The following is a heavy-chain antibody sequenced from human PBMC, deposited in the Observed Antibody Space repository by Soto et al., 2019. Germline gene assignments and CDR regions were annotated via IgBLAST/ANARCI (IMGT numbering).Heavy chain of an antibody. Sequence: TLSLTCGVSGGSISDHYWSWSRQPTGKGLEWMGRGFKSGRTNINPSLKRRVTMSVDTSKNQVSLNVTSVTAADTAVYYCARHGSFMRLFQAFIALAWGGQRSGVPV. D-gene: IGHD3-16*01. CDR1: GGSISDHY. CDR3: ARHGSFMRLFQAFIALAW. V-gene: IGHV4-4*07. J-gene: IGHJ4*02. CDR2: GFKSGRT.